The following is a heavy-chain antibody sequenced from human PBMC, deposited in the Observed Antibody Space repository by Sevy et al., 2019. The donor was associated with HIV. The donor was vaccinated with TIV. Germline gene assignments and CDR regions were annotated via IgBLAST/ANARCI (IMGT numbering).Heavy chain of an antibody. Sequence: GGSLRLSCTASGFSFGDYAMNWVRQAPGKGLEWVAFLKNKARGGTLDHAASVKGRFTISRDDSKRIVYLQMNDLRTEDTGVYYCTGWKGAQSIFDYWGQGALVTVSS. CDR1: GFSFGDYA. CDR3: TGWKGAQSIFDY. V-gene: IGHV3-49*04. D-gene: IGHD1-1*01. CDR2: LKNKARGGTL. J-gene: IGHJ4*02.